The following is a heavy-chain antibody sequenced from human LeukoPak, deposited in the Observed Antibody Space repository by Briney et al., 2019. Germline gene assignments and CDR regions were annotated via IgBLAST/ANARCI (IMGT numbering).Heavy chain of an antibody. Sequence: GGSLRLSCVASGFTFSSFAMSWIRQAPGKGLEWVSGISGSGGSTYYADSVKGRFTISRDNSKNTLYLQMNSLRAEDTAVYYCAKDIAMLDYWGQGTLVTVSS. CDR2: ISGSGGST. D-gene: IGHD2-2*01. CDR3: AKDIAMLDY. J-gene: IGHJ4*02. CDR1: GFTFSSFA. V-gene: IGHV3-23*01.